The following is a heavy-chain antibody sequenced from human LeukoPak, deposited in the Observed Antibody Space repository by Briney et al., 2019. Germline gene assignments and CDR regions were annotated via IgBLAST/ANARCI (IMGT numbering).Heavy chain of an antibody. CDR1: GYTFTSYG. CDR2: ISAYNGNT. CDR3: ARGDCTNGVCYSFDY. V-gene: IGHV1-18*01. D-gene: IGHD2-8*01. Sequence: ASVKDSCKASGYTFTSYGISWVRQAPGQGLEWMGWISAYNGNTNYAQKLQGRVTMTTDASTSTAYMELRSLRSDDTAVYYCARGDCTNGVCYSFDYWGQGTLVTVSS. J-gene: IGHJ4*02.